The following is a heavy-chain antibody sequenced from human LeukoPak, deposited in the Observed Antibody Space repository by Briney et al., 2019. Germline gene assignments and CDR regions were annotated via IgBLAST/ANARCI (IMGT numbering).Heavy chain of an antibody. CDR2: ISSTSNTI. V-gene: IGHV3-48*02. CDR3: ARPSRSTGPAY. CDR1: GFTFRSYA. J-gene: IGHJ4*02. Sequence: GGSLRLSCAASGFTFRSYAMSWVRQAPGKGLEWVSWISSTSNTIYYADSVKGRFTISRDNAKNSLDLQMNSLRDEDTAVYYCARPSRSTGPAYWGQGTLVTVSS. D-gene: IGHD2-2*01.